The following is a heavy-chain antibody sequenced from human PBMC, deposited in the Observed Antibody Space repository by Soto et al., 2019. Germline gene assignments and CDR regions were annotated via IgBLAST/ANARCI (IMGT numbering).Heavy chain of an antibody. CDR3: AKAYFGVVTIYYYYYGMDV. Sequence: ALRLSCAASGFTFSSYAMSWVRQAPGKGLEWVSAISGSGGSTYYADSVKGRFTISRDNSKNTLYLQMNSLRAEDTAVYYCAKAYFGVVTIYYYYYGMDVWGQGTTVTVSS. CDR2: ISGSGGST. CDR1: GFTFSSYA. D-gene: IGHD3-3*01. V-gene: IGHV3-23*01. J-gene: IGHJ6*02.